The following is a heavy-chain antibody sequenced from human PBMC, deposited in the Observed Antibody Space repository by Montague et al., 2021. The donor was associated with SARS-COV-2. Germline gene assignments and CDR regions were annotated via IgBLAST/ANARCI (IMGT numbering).Heavy chain of an antibody. CDR1: GASISTCPFY. V-gene: IGHV4-31*03. CDR3: VTRHPDGTGPFDY. Sequence: TLSLTCTVSGASISTCPFYWSWIRQDPGKGLDWTGYIYYSGSPYSTPTLRGRITMSVDPSQNQFTLTLGSVTAADTAIYYCVTRHPDGTGPFDYWGQGTLVTVSS. J-gene: IGHJ4*02. D-gene: IGHD3-10*01. CDR2: IYYSGSP.